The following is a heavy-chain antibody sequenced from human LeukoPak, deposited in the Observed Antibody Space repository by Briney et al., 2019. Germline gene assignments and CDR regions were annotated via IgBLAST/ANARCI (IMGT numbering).Heavy chain of an antibody. CDR3: ARGTGFLTEGYCSGGSCYRLWFDP. J-gene: IGHJ5*02. Sequence: TSETLSLTCAVYGGSFSGYYWSWIRQPPGKGLEWIGEINHSGSTNYNPSLKSRVTISVHTSKNQCSLKLGSVTAADTAVYYCARGTGFLTEGYCSGGSCYRLWFDPWGQGTLVTVSS. D-gene: IGHD2-15*01. CDR1: GGSFSGYY. CDR2: INHSGST. V-gene: IGHV4-34*01.